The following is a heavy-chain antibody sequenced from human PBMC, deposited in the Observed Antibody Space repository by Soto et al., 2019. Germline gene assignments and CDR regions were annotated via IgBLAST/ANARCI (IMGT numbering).Heavy chain of an antibody. J-gene: IGHJ1*01. CDR1: GYTFTSYG. CDR2: ISAYNGNT. D-gene: IGHD6-19*01. Sequence: GASVKVSCKASGYTFTSYGISWVRQAPGQGLEWMGWISAYNGNTNYAQKLQDRVTMTTDTSTSTAYMELRSLRSDDTAVYYCAREVAVAGSLVYFQHWGQGTLVTVSS. V-gene: IGHV1-18*04. CDR3: AREVAVAGSLVYFQH.